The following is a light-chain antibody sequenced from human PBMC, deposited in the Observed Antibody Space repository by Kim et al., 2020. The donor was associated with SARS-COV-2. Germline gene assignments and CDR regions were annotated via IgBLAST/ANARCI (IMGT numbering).Light chain of an antibody. CDR1: QSISSW. Sequence: DIQMTQSPSTLSASVGDRVTITCRASQSISSWLAWYQQKPGKAPKLLIYKASSLEGGVPSRFSGSGSGTEFTLTISTLQPDDFATYSCQQYDSYPYTFGQGTKLEI. V-gene: IGKV1-5*03. CDR2: KAS. CDR3: QQYDSYPYT. J-gene: IGKJ2*01.